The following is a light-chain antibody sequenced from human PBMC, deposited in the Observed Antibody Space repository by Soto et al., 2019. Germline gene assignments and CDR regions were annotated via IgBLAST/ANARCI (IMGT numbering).Light chain of an antibody. Sequence: IAMAQSPSTLSVSGGGIDTLSCMSGQSVSSNLAWYQQKPGQAPRLLIYGASTRATGIPDRFSGSGSGTDFTLTISRLEPEDFAVYYCQQYGSSPRTFGQGTKVDI. CDR3: QQYGSSPRT. J-gene: IGKJ1*01. CDR2: GAS. V-gene: IGKV3-20*01. CDR1: QSVSSN.